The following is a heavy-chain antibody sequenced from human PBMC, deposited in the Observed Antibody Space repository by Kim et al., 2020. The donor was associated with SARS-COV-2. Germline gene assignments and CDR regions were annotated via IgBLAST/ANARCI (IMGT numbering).Heavy chain of an antibody. CDR2: ST. D-gene: IGHD3-22*01. Sequence: STNHTPSLKSRVPISVDTSKNQISLKLSSVTAADTAVYYWAAHSSGYLVLWGQGTLVTVSS. V-gene: IGHV4-4*09. CDR3: AAHSSGYLVL. J-gene: IGHJ4*02.